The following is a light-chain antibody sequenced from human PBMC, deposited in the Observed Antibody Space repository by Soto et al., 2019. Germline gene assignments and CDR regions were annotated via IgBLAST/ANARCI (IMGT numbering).Light chain of an antibody. Sequence: QSVLTQPPSASGTPGQRVTISCSGSSSNIGSNTVNWYQQLPGTAPKLLIYGNNQRPSGVPDRFSGSKSGTSASLAISGLQSEDEAYYYCAAWDDSLNVVVFGGGTKLTVL. V-gene: IGLV1-44*01. CDR1: SSNIGSNT. CDR2: GNN. J-gene: IGLJ2*01. CDR3: AAWDDSLNVVV.